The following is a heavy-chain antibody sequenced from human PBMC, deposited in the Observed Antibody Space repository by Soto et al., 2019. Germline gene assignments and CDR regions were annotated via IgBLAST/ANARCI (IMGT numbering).Heavy chain of an antibody. V-gene: IGHV3-30*18. Sequence: QVQLVESGGGVVQPGRSLRLSCAASGFTFSSYGMHWVRQAPGKGLEWVAVISYDGSNKYYADSVKGRFTISRDNSKNTLYLQMNSLRAEDTAVYYCAKGLWLGELPFDAFDIWGQGTMVTVSS. CDR3: AKGLWLGELPFDAFDI. CDR1: GFTFSSYG. D-gene: IGHD3-10*01. CDR2: ISYDGSNK. J-gene: IGHJ3*02.